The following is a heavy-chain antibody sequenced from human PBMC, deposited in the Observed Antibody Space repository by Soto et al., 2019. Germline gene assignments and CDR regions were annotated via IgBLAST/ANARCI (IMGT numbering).Heavy chain of an antibody. CDR1: WDSVSSNRAA. Sequence: SQTLSLTCAISWDSVSSNRAAWNWIRQSPSRGLEWLGRTYYRSKWYKEYAASVKSRITINQDTSKNQFSLQLNSVSPEDTAVYYWARTVGWIDPFGQGNRITFSS. V-gene: IGHV6-1*01. CDR2: TYYRSKWYK. CDR3: ARTVGWIDP. D-gene: IGHD2-15*01. J-gene: IGHJ5*02.